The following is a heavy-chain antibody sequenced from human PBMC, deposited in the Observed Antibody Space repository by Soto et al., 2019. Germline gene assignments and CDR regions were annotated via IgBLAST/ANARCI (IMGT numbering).Heavy chain of an antibody. CDR1: GYTFTSYG. CDR2: ISAHNGNT. V-gene: IGHV1-18*01. D-gene: IGHD1-1*01. J-gene: IGHJ4*02. CDR3: ARGRYGDY. Sequence: QVHLVQSGAEVKKPGASVKVSCKASGYTFTSYGITWVRQAPGQGLEWMGWISAHNGNTDYARKLQGRVIVTRDTSTSTAYMELRSLRSDDTAVYYCARGRYGDYWGQGVLVTVSS.